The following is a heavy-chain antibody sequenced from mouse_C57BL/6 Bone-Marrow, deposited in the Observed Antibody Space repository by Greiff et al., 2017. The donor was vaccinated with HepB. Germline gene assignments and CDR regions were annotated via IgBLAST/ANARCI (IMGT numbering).Heavy chain of an antibody. CDR3: ARGGTTVVATPHFDY. CDR2: INPNYGTT. D-gene: IGHD1-1*01. V-gene: IGHV1-39*01. Sequence: LQESGPELVKPGASVKISCKASGYSFTDYNMNWVKQSNGKSLEWIGVINPNYGTTSYNQKFKGKATLTVDQSSSTAYMQLNSLTSEDSAVYYWARGGTTVVATPHFDYWGQGTTLTVSS. CDR1: GYSFTDYN. J-gene: IGHJ2*01.